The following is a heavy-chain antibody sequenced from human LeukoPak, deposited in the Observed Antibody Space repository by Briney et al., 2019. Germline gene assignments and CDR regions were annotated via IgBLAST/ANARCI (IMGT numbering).Heavy chain of an antibody. Sequence: PGGSLRLSCAASGSTVSSSYMSWVRQAPGKGLEWVSIIYSSGTTYYADSVKGRFTISRDNSKNTLYLQMNRLRAEDTAVYYCAREGVAGFGELYWGYWGQGTLVTVSS. D-gene: IGHD3-10*01. CDR3: AREGVAGFGELYWGY. J-gene: IGHJ4*02. CDR1: GSTVSSSY. CDR2: IYSSGTT. V-gene: IGHV3-53*01.